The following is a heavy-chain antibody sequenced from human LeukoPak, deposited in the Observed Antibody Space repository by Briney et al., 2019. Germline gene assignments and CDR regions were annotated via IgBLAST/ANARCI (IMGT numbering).Heavy chain of an antibody. CDR3: AGTRTVLWGRKFVS. J-gene: IGHJ4*02. CDR2: LFPGLST. V-gene: IGHV4-38-2*01. Sequence: PSETLSLTCSVSGYSINSAYYWGWIRQPPGKGLEWIGNLFPGLSTEHNPSLKGRATIFLDTSKNIFSLRLTSVTAADTALYFCAGTRTVLWGRKFVSWGEGALVTVSS. CDR1: GYSINSAYY. D-gene: IGHD3-16*01.